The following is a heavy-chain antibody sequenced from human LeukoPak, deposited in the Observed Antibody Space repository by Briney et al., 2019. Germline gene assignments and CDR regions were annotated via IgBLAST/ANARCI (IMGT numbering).Heavy chain of an antibody. J-gene: IGHJ4*02. CDR2: IYHSGHT. Sequence: PSETLSLTCTVSGYSISSGYYWGWIRQPPGKGLEWIGNIYHSGHTFYNPSLKSRVTILVDTPNNQFSLKLSSVTAADTAMYYCARTISVFGVVSDYWGQGTLVTVSS. D-gene: IGHD3-3*01. CDR3: ARTISVFGVVSDY. CDR1: GYSISSGYY. V-gene: IGHV4-38-2*02.